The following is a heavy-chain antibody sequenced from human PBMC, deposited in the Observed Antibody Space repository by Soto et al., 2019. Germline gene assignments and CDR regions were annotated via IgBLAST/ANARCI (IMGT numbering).Heavy chain of an antibody. V-gene: IGHV5-10-1*01. CDR1: GYSFTNHW. Sequence: GESLKISCKGAGYSFTNHWITWVRQMPGKGLEWMGKIDPADSYTNYNPSFHGHVTMSIDKSIDTAYLHWSSLKASDTAVYYCARRGFSRFMGYFYAMDVWRQGTTVTVSS. CDR3: ARRGFSRFMGYFYAMDV. CDR2: IDPADSYT. J-gene: IGHJ6*02. D-gene: IGHD6-13*01.